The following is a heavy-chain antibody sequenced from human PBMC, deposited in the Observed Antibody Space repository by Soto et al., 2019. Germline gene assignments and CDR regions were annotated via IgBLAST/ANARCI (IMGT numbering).Heavy chain of an antibody. CDR2: IIPIFGTA. V-gene: IGHV1-69*13. CDR1: GGTFSSYA. J-gene: IGHJ3*02. CDR3: ARVYYYGSGSSKAYDAFDI. Sequence: ASVKVSCKASGGTFSSYAISCVRQAPGQGLEWMGGIIPIFGTANYAQKFQGRVTITADESTSTAYMELSSLRSEDTAVYYCARVYYYGSGSSKAYDAFDIWGQGTMVTVSS. D-gene: IGHD3-10*01.